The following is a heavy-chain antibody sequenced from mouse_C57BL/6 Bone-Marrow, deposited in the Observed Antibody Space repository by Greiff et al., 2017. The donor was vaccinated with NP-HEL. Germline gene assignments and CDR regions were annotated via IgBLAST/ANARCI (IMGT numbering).Heavy chain of an antibody. CDR1: GFTFTDYY. J-gene: IGHJ1*03. CDR3: ARDKYDYDWYFDV. Sequence: EVMLVESGGGLVQPGGSLSLSCAASGFTFTDYYMSWVRQPPGKALEWLGFIRNKANGYTTEYSASVKGRFTISRDNSQSILYLQMNALRAEDSATYYCARDKYDYDWYFDVWGTGTTVTVSS. D-gene: IGHD2-4*01. CDR2: IRNKANGYTT. V-gene: IGHV7-3*01.